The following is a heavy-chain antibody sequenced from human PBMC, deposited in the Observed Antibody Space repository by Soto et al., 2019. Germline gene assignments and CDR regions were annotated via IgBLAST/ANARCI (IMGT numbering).Heavy chain of an antibody. J-gene: IGHJ6*02. V-gene: IGHV1-24*01. CDR2: FDPEDGET. CDR3: ATGPGGDILTGYYSYYYYGMDV. D-gene: IGHD3-9*01. CDR1: GYTLTELS. Sequence: ASVKVSCKVSGYTLTELSMHWVRQAPGKGLEWMGGFDPEDGETIYAQKFQGRVTMTEDTSTDTAYMELSSLRSEDTAVYYCATGPGGDILTGYYSYYYYGMDVWGQGTTVTSP.